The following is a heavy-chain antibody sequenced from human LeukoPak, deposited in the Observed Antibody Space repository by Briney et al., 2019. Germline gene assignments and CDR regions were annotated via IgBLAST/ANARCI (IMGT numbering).Heavy chain of an antibody. V-gene: IGHV4-59*08. CDR2: IYYSGST. CDR1: GGSISSYY. D-gene: IGHD3-22*01. CDR3: ARLIHYDSSGYSNWFDP. Sequence: SETLSLTCTVSGGSISSYYWSWIRQPPGKGLEWIGYIYYSGSTNYNPSLKSRVTISVDTSKNQFSLKLSSVTAADTAVYYCARLIHYDSSGYSNWFDPWGQGTLVTVSS. J-gene: IGHJ5*02.